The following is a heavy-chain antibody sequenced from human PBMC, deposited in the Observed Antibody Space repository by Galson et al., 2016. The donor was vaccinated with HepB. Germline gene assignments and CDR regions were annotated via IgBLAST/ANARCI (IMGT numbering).Heavy chain of an antibody. Sequence: LRLSCAASGLTFTNDWMTWVRQAPGRGLEWVGRIKGEADGGTTDYAAPVKGRFYISRDDSTHTLFLHMNSLRVEDGAVYYWATVKLTNWYSFDSWGQGTLVTVSS. CDR2: IKGEADGGTT. D-gene: IGHD2-2*01. CDR3: ATVKLTNWYSFDS. CDR1: GLTFTNDW. V-gene: IGHV3-15*01. J-gene: IGHJ4*02.